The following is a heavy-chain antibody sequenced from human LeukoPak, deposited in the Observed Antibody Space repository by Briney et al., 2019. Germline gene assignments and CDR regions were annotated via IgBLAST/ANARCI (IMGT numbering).Heavy chain of an antibody. CDR1: GFTFDDHG. CDR2: LSWNSVSK. Sequence: GGSLRLSCAGTGFTFDDHGMHWVRQVAGKGLEWVAGLSWNSVSKGYGVSVKGRFTISRDNAKNSLYLQMSSLRPDDTALYFCAKIRGMTVAGPFDSWGQGTLVTVSS. CDR3: AKIRGMTVAGPFDS. D-gene: IGHD3-22*01. V-gene: IGHV3-9*01. J-gene: IGHJ4*02.